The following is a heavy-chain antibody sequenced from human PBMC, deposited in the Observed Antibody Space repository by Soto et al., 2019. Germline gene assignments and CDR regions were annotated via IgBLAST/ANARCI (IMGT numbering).Heavy chain of an antibody. CDR1: GFTFSSFV. D-gene: IGHD3-16*01. CDR3: ASRVGAVDY. CDR2: IYNDGSNK. V-gene: IGHV3-33*01. Sequence: QVQLVESGGGGVQPGRSLRLSCATSGFTFSSFVMHWVRQAPGKGLEWVAVIYNDGSNKYYADSVKGRFTISRDNSKSTLYLQMNSLRAEATAAYYCASRVGAVDYWGQGTLVTVSS. J-gene: IGHJ4*02.